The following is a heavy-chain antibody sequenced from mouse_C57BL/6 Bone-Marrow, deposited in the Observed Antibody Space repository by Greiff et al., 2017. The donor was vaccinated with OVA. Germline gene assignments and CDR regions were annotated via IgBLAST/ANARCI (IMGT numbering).Heavy chain of an antibody. J-gene: IGHJ2*01. Sequence: QVQLQQSGPELVKPGASVKISCKASGYAFSSSWMNWVKQRPGKGLEWIGRIYPGDGDTNYNGKFKGKATLTADKSSSTAYMQLSSLTSEDSAVYFVFYYDDKNYFDYWGQGTTLTVSS. D-gene: IGHD1-1*01. CDR3: FYYDDKNYFDY. CDR2: IYPGDGDT. CDR1: GYAFSSSW. V-gene: IGHV1-82*01.